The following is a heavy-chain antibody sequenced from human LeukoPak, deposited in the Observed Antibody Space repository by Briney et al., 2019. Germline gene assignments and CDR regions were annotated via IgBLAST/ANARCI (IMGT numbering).Heavy chain of an antibody. CDR2: ISDNGGGT. V-gene: IGHV3-23*01. CDR1: GFSFGSYA. D-gene: IGHD2-15*01. J-gene: IGHJ4*02. CDR3: AKERSTVGTPLFDN. Sequence: GGSLRLSCAAAGFSFGSYAMSWVRQAPGRGPEWVSGISDNGGGTYYGDSVKGRFTISRDNSKNMLYLQMNGLRAEDTALYYCAKERSTVGTPLFDNWGQGILVTVSS.